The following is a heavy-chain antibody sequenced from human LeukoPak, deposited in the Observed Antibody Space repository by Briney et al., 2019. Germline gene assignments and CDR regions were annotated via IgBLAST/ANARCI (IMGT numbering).Heavy chain of an antibody. CDR2: IIPILGIA. D-gene: IGHD3-22*01. J-gene: IGHJ4*02. V-gene: IGHV1-69*04. CDR1: GGTFSSYA. CDR3: ARDPYDSSGYNGY. Sequence: ASVKVSCKASGGTFSSYAISWVRQAPGQGLEWMGRIIPILGIANYAQKFQGRVTITADKSTSTAYMELSSLRFEDTAVYYCARDPYDSSGYNGYWGQGTLVTVSS.